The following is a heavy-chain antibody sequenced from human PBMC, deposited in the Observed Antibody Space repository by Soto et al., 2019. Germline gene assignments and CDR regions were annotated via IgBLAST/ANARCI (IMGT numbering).Heavy chain of an antibody. V-gene: IGHV3-30*18. D-gene: IGHD1-26*01. CDR3: TKEGGLVGTSSSYRLDF. CDR2: VSNEGSVR. CDR1: GFTFSTYG. Sequence: QVQLVESGGGVVQPGRSLRLSCAASGFTFSTYGMHWVRQAPGKGLEWVAVVSNEGSVRYYADSVKGRFTISRDNFKNTVSLQMNSLSAEDTAVYFCTKEGGLVGTSSSYRLDFWGQGIRVTVS. J-gene: IGHJ4*02.